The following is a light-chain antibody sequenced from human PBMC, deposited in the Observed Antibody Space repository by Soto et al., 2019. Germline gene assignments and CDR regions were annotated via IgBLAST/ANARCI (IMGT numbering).Light chain of an antibody. CDR2: GAS. Sequence: EIVLTQSPGTLSLSPGERATLSCRASQSVSSSYLAWYQQKPGQAPRLLIYGASSRATCIPDRFSDSGSGTDFTLTISRLEPEDFAVYYCQQYGSSRTFGQGTKVEIK. CDR1: QSVSSSY. J-gene: IGKJ1*01. V-gene: IGKV3-20*01. CDR3: QQYGSSRT.